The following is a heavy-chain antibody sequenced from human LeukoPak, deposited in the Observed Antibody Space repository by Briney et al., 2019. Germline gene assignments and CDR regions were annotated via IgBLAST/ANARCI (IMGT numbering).Heavy chain of an antibody. Sequence: SETLSLTCTVPGYSICSGYYWGWIRQPPRKGREWIGSIYHSGSTYYNPSLKSRVTISVDTSKNQFSLKLSSVTAADTAVYYCARVPLDSSGYYYAFDIWGQGTMLTVSS. CDR3: ARVPLDSSGYYYAFDI. J-gene: IGHJ3*02. D-gene: IGHD3-22*01. CDR2: IYHSGST. V-gene: IGHV4-38-2*02. CDR1: GYSICSGYY.